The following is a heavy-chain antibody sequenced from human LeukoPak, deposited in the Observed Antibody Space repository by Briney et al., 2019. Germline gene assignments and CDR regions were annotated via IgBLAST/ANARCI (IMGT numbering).Heavy chain of an antibody. Sequence: PSETLSLTCAVYGCSFSDYYWSWIRQPPGKGLEWIGEINHSGSTNYNPSLRSRATVSVHTSKNQLSLKLSSVTAADTAVYYCARQWLVSPLFDYWGEGTLVAVSS. CDR3: ARQWLVSPLFDY. D-gene: IGHD6-19*01. V-gene: IGHV4-34*01. CDR1: GCSFSDYY. CDR2: INHSGST. J-gene: IGHJ4*02.